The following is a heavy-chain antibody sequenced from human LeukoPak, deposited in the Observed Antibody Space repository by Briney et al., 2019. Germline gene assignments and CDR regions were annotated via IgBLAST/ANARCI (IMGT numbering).Heavy chain of an antibody. D-gene: IGHD2/OR15-2a*01. Sequence: PGGSLRLSCEASGFTFSGNWMSWVRQAPGKGLEWVASINPDGSQKLYVDSVKGRFTISRDNTKSSLYLQMNSLGAEDTAMYYCAILLGTATTYDSWGQETRVTVSS. CDR2: INPDGSQK. CDR1: GFTFSGNW. CDR3: AILLGTATTYDS. J-gene: IGHJ4*02. V-gene: IGHV3-7*01.